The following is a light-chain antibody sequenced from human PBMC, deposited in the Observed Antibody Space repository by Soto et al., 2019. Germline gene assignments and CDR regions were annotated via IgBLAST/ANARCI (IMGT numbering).Light chain of an antibody. J-gene: IGLJ2*01. CDR2: DDS. V-gene: IGLV3-21*04. Sequence: SYELTQAPSVSVAPGKTARITCGENNIGSKSVHWYQQKPGQAPVLVIYDDSHRPSGIPERFSGSNSENTPTLTISRVEAGDEADYYCQVWDTSSDHVLFGGGTKLTVL. CDR1: NIGSKS. CDR3: QVWDTSSDHVL.